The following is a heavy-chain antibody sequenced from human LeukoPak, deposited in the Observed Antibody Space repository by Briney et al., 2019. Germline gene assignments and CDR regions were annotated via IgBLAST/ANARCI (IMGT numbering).Heavy chain of an antibody. V-gene: IGHV3-23*01. Sequence: GGSLRLSCAASGFTFSSYAMSWVRQAPGKGLEWVSAISGSGGSTYYADSVKGRFTISRDNSKNTLNLQMNSLRAEDTAVYYCAKAPGDCSGGSCYGEYYFDYWGQGTLVTVSS. CDR3: AKAPGDCSGGSCYGEYYFDY. CDR1: GFTFSSYA. CDR2: ISGSGGST. D-gene: IGHD2-15*01. J-gene: IGHJ4*02.